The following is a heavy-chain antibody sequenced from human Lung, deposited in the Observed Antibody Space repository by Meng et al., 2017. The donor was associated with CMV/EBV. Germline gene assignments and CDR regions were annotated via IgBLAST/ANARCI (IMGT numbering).Heavy chain of an antibody. CDR1: GFTFSTYN. CDR2: ISSSSNYI. D-gene: IGHD7-27*01. J-gene: IGHJ6*02. Sequence: GESXKISCAASGFTFSTYNMNWVRQAPGKGLEWVSSISSSSNYIYYADSVKGRFTISRANARNSLFLQMNSLRAEDTAVYYCGRVPGLGMSFYYGLDVWGRGTTVPVSS. CDR3: GRVPGLGMSFYYGLDV. V-gene: IGHV3-21*06.